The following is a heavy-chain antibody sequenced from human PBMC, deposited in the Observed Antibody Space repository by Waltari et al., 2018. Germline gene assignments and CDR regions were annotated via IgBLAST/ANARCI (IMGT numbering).Heavy chain of an antibody. V-gene: IGHV1-46*01. CDR3: AREDSSAAVDY. CDR1: GYTFTSYY. D-gene: IGHD6-13*01. CDR2: INPSGGST. Sequence: QVQLVQSGAEVKKPGASVKVSCKASGYTFTSYYMHWVRQAPGQGLEWMGIINPSGGSTSYAQKFQGRVTMTRDTSTSTVYMELSSLRSEDTAVYYXAREDSSAAVDYWGXGTLVTVSS. J-gene: IGHJ4*02.